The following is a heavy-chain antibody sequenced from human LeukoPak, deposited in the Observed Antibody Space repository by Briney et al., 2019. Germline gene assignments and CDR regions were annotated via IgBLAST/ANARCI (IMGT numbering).Heavy chain of an antibody. Sequence: SETLSLTCSVSGGPISSRPYYWSWIRRPPGKGLEWIGHTFSSGATTYNPSLKSRVTISVDTSRSQFSLNLSSVTAADTAVYYRARRSRDGYFLDSWGQGTLVTVSS. CDR2: TFSSGAT. J-gene: IGHJ4*02. CDR3: ARRSRDGYFLDS. D-gene: IGHD5-24*01. CDR1: GGPISSRPYY. V-gene: IGHV4-61*05.